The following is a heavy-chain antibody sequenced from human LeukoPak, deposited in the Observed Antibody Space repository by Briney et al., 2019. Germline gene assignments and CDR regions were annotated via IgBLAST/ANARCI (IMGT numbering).Heavy chain of an antibody. CDR3: VRDYRVFGPGSRHFDF. CDR2: ISRRSNTV. V-gene: IGHV3-48*01. J-gene: IGHJ4*02. D-gene: IGHD3-10*02. CDR1: GFTFSSYS. Sequence: GGSLRLSCAASGFTFSSYSMNWVRQAPGKGLEWVSYISRRSNTVYYADSVKGRFTISRDNARNSLYLQMNSLRVEDTAVFYCVRDYRVFGPGSRHFDFWGQGTLVTVSS.